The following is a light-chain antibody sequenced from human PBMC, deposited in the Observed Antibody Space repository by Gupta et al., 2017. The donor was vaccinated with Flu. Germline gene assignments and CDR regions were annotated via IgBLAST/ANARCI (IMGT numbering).Light chain of an antibody. CDR1: SSDVGDYKY. CDR3: SSYTSSNTLQVI. J-gene: IGLJ2*01. Sequence: QSALTQPASVSGSPGQSMTISCTGTSSDVGDYKYVSWYQQHPGKDPKLMIYDVNYRPSGVSNRFSGSKSGNTASLTISGLQAEDEADYYCSSYTSSNTLQVIFGGGTRLTVL. V-gene: IGLV2-14*03. CDR2: DVN.